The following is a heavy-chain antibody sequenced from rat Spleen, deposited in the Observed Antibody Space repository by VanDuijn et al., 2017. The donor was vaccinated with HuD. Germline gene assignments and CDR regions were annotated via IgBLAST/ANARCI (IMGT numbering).Heavy chain of an antibody. V-gene: IGHV5S23*01. CDR2: INTGGGST. CDR1: GFTFSSFA. D-gene: IGHD1-12*02. CDR3: ATDGYYDGIYYSVYVMDA. Sequence: EVQLVESGGRLVQPGNSLKLSCAASGFTFSSFAMAWVRQAPENGIEWLAYINTGGGSTYYRNSVKGRFTISRDNAKSTLYLQMDSLKSEDTATYYCATDGYYDGIYYSVYVMDAWAQGASVTVSS. J-gene: IGHJ4*01.